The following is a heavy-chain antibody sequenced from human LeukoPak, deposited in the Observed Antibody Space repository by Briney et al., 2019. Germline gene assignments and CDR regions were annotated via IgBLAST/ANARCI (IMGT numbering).Heavy chain of an antibody. CDR1: GGSFNGYY. V-gene: IGHV4-34*01. CDR2: INHSGST. CDR3: ARRKNAYAIRSYLRGCIVP. Sequence: SETLSLTCAVYGGSFNGYYWSWIRQPPGKGLEWIGEINHSGSTDYNLSLKSRVTISVDTSKKQFSLMLSYVTAADTAVYYCARRKNAYAIRSYLRGCIVPWGQGTLVTVSS. J-gene: IGHJ5*02. D-gene: IGHD2-8*01.